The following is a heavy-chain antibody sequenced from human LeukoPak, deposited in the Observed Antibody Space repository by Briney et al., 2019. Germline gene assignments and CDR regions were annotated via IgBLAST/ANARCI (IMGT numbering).Heavy chain of an antibody. CDR1: GGAIRTSSYY. CDR2: IYYSGST. D-gene: IGHD4-11*01. CDR3: ASASTVTRLYYFDY. V-gene: IGHV4-39*01. J-gene: IGHJ4*02. Sequence: SETLSFTCTVPGGAIRTSSYYWGWIRQPPGKGLEWIGSIYYSGSTYYNPSLKSRVTISVDTSKNQFSLKLSSVTAADTAVYYCASASTVTRLYYFDYWGQGTLVTVSS.